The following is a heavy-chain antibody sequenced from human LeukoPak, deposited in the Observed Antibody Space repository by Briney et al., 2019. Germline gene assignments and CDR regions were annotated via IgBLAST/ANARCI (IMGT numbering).Heavy chain of an antibody. V-gene: IGHV3-30-3*01. Sequence: QPGGSLRLSCAASGFTFSSYAMHWVRQAPGKGLEWVAVISYDGSNKYYADSVKGRFTISRDNSKNTLYLQMNSLRAEDTAVYYCARVVVAAEPDFDYWGQGTLVTVSS. J-gene: IGHJ4*02. D-gene: IGHD2-15*01. CDR2: ISYDGSNK. CDR1: GFTFSSYA. CDR3: ARVVVAAEPDFDY.